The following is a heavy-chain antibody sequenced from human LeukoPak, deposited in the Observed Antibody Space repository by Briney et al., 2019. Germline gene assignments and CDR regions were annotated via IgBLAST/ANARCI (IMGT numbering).Heavy chain of an antibody. CDR2: IYHSGST. D-gene: IGHD2-2*02. CDR3: ARDTSGPKERYCSSTSCYTGVDY. CDR1: GGSISSGGYY. Sequence: SQTLSLTCTVSGGSISSGGYYWSWIRQPPGKGLEWIGYIYHSGSTYYNPSLKSRVTISVDRSKNQFSLKLSSVTAVDTAVYYCARDTSGPKERYCSSTSCYTGVDYWGQGTLVTVSS. J-gene: IGHJ4*02. V-gene: IGHV4-30-2*01.